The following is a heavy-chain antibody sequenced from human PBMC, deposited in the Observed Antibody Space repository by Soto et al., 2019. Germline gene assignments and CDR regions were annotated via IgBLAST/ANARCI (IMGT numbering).Heavy chain of an antibody. Sequence: SVKVSCTASGGTFSSYAISWVRQAPGQGLEWMGGIIPIFGTANYAQKFQGRVTITADESTSTAYMELSSLRSEDTAVYYCARDSAYYYDSSGYLTGYWGQGTLVTVSS. V-gene: IGHV1-69*01. J-gene: IGHJ4*02. CDR1: GGTFSSYA. CDR2: IIPIFGTA. CDR3: ARDSAYYYDSSGYLTGY. D-gene: IGHD3-22*01.